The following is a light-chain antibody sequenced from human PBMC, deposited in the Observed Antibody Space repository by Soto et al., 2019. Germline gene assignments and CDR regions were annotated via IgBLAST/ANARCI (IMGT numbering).Light chain of an antibody. CDR1: RSISGW. CDR3: QQYDSYALT. CDR2: KAS. J-gene: IGKJ4*01. V-gene: IGKV1-5*03. Sequence: DIQMTQSPSTLSASVGDRVTITCRASRSISGWLAWYQQKPGKAPKLLIYKASSLESGVPSRFSGSGSGTEFTLTISSLQPDDFATYYCQQYDSYALTFGGGTKVEIK.